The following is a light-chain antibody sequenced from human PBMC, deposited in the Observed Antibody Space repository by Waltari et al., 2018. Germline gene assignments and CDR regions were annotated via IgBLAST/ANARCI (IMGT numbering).Light chain of an antibody. CDR1: SSDVGGYNY. Sequence: QSALTQPASVSGSPGQSITISCPGTSSDVGGYNYVSWYQQYPGKAPLLITYDVSNRPSGVSNRFSGSKSGNTASLTISGLQAEDEADYYCCSYTTSSTLDVVFGGGTKVTVL. V-gene: IGLV2-14*03. CDR2: DVS. J-gene: IGLJ2*01. CDR3: CSYTTSSTLDVV.